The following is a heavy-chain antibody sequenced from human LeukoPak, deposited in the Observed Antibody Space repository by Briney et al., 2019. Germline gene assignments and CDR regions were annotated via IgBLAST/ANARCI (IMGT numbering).Heavy chain of an antibody. CDR1: GASVSASGYF. J-gene: IGHJ3*02. D-gene: IGHD4/OR15-4a*01. Sequence: SETLSLTCTVSGASVSASGYFWGWIRQPPGKGLEWIGTLHYSGSTYYNTSLRSRVTISVDTSKNQFSLKLNSVTSADTAIYYCARDWDGAFDFNTFDIWGLGTMVTVCS. CDR3: ARDWDGAFDFNTFDI. V-gene: IGHV4-39*07. CDR2: LHYSGST.